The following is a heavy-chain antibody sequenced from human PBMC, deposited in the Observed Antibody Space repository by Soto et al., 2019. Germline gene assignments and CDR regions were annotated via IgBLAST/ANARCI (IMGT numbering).Heavy chain of an antibody. Sequence: ASVKVSCKASGYTFTSYDINWVRQATGQGLEWMGWMNPNSGNTGYAQKFQGRVTVTRNTSISTAYRELSSLRSEDTAVYYCARANYYDRSRYYYGTFWGSPRGAFDIWGQGTMVTVSS. CDR3: ARANYYDRSRYYYGTFWGSPRGAFDI. V-gene: IGHV1-8*01. J-gene: IGHJ3*02. CDR1: GYTFTSYD. CDR2: MNPNSGNT. D-gene: IGHD3-22*01.